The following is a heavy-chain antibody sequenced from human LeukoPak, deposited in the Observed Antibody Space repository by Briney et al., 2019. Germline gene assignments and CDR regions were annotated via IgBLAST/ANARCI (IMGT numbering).Heavy chain of an antibody. V-gene: IGHV1-3*01. J-gene: IGHJ6*04. D-gene: IGHD3-9*01. CDR2: INAGNGNT. CDR1: GYTFTSYA. CDR3: ARVGYDILTGHYRYGMDV. Sequence: ASVKVSCKASGYTFTSYAMHWVRQAPGQGLGWMGWINAGNGNTKYSQKFQGRVTITRDTSASTAYMELSSLRSEDTAVYYCARVGYDILTGHYRYGMDVWGKGTTVTVSS.